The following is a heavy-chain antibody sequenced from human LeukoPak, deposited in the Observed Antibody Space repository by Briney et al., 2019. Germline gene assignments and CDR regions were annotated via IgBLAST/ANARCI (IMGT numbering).Heavy chain of an antibody. CDR3: ATSYGDSLDHYFDY. D-gene: IGHD4-17*01. CDR2: IATSTSYI. J-gene: IGHJ4*02. CDR1: GFTFSSYS. V-gene: IGHV3-21*01. Sequence: PGGSLRLSCAASGFTFSSYSMNWVRQAPGKGLEWVSSIATSTSYISYADSVKGRFTISRDNAKNSLYLQMNSLRAEDTAVYYCATSYGDSLDHYFDYWGQGTLVTVSS.